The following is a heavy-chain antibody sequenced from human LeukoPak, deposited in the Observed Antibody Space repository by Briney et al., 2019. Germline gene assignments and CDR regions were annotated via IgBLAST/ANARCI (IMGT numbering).Heavy chain of an antibody. CDR1: GFTFSSYS. D-gene: IGHD1-26*01. CDR2: ISESSRDI. CDR3: ARETQWEAFDY. J-gene: IGHJ4*02. V-gene: IGHV3-21*01. Sequence: GGSLRLSCAASGFTFSSYSMNWVRQAPGKGLEWVSSISESSRDIYYADSVRGRFTISRDNARNSLDLQMNSLRAEDTAVYYCARETQWEAFDYWGQGTLVTVSS.